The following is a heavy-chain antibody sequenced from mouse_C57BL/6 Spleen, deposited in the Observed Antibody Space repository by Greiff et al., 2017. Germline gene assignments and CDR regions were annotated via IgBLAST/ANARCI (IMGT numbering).Heavy chain of an antibody. D-gene: IGHD2-5*01. J-gene: IGHJ1*03. CDR3: ARDQGAYYSNYFDV. Sequence: EVKLVESGGGLVKPGGSLKLSCAASGFTFSSYAMSWVRQTPEKRLEWVATISDGGSYTYYPANVQGRFTISRDNAKNNLYLQMSHLKSEDTAMYYCARDQGAYYSNYFDVWGTGTTVTVSS. CDR1: GFTFSSYA. V-gene: IGHV5-4*01. CDR2: ISDGGSYT.